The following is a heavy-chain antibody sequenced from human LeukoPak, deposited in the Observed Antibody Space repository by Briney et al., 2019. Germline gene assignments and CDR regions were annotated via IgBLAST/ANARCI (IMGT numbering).Heavy chain of an antibody. J-gene: IGHJ4*02. Sequence: SETLSLTCTVSGGSISSYYWSWIRQPPGKGLEWIGYIYYSGSTNYNPSLKSRVTISVDTSKNQFSLKLSSVTAADTAVYYCARDQGGYDSSGYPLGFDYWGQGTLVTVSS. CDR2: IYYSGST. D-gene: IGHD3-22*01. V-gene: IGHV4-59*12. CDR3: ARDQGGYDSSGYPLGFDY. CDR1: GGSISSYY.